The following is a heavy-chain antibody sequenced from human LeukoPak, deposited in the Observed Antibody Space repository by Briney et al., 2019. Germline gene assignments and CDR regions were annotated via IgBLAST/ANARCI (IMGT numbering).Heavy chain of an antibody. V-gene: IGHV4-4*07. J-gene: IGHJ4*02. D-gene: IGHD3-22*01. CDR3: ARSFYDSSGYPPFSFDY. Sequence: SKTLSLTCTVSGGSISSYYWSWIRQPAGKGLEWIGRIYTSGSTNYNPSLKSRVTMSVDTSKNQFSLKLSSVTAADTAVYYCARSFYDSSGYPPFSFDYWGQGTLVTVSS. CDR2: IYTSGST. CDR1: GGSISSYY.